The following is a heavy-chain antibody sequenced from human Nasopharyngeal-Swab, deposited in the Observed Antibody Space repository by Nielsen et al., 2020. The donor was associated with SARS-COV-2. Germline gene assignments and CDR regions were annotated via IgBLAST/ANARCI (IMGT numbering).Heavy chain of an antibody. CDR3: ARGSGSYKEILFDY. V-gene: IGHV3-30*03. Sequence: GESLKISCAASGFTFSSYGMHWVRQAPGEGLEWVAVISYDGSNKYYADSVKGRFTISRDNSKNTLYLQMNSLRAEDTAVYYCARGSGSYKEILFDYWGQGTLVTVSS. CDR2: ISYDGSNK. CDR1: GFTFSSYG. D-gene: IGHD1-26*01. J-gene: IGHJ4*02.